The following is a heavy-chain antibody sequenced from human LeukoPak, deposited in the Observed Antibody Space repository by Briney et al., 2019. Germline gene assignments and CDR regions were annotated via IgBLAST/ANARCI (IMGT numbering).Heavy chain of an antibody. Sequence: GRSLRLSCAASGFTFSSYGMHWVRQAPGKGLEWVAVISYDGSNKYYADSVKGRFTISRDNSKNTLYLQMNSLRAEDTAVYYCAKEGVTLPEKYYFDYWGQGTLVTVSS. CDR2: ISYDGSNK. J-gene: IGHJ4*02. CDR1: GFTFSSYG. D-gene: IGHD1-14*01. V-gene: IGHV3-30*18. CDR3: AKEGVTLPEKYYFDY.